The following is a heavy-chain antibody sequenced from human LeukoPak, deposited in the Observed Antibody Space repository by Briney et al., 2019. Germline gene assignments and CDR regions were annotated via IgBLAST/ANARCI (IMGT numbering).Heavy chain of an antibody. D-gene: IGHD5-18*01. Sequence: PSQTLSLTCTVSGGSISSGSYYWSWIRQPAGKGLEWIGRIYTSGSTNYNPSLKSRVTTSVDTSKNQFSLKLSSVTAADTAVYYCARELDTAMVTYYFDYWGQGTLVTVSS. J-gene: IGHJ4*02. CDR3: ARELDTAMVTYYFDY. CDR2: IYTSGST. V-gene: IGHV4-61*02. CDR1: GGSISSGSYY.